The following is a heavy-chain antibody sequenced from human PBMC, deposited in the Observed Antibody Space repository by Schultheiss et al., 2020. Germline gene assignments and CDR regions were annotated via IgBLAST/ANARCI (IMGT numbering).Heavy chain of an antibody. Sequence: SETLSLTCTVSGGSISSSRYYWGWIRQPPGKGLEWIGYIYYTGSTNYNPSVKSRVTMSEDTSKNQVSLKLNSVTAADTAVYYCARGADAYKTRYWGQGTLVTVSS. CDR3: ARGADAYKTRY. D-gene: IGHD5-24*01. CDR2: IYYTGST. J-gene: IGHJ4*02. CDR1: GGSISSSRYY. V-gene: IGHV4-61*05.